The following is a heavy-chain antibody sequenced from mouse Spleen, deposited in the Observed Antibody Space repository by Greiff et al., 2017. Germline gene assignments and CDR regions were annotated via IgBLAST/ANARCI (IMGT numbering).Heavy chain of an antibody. CDR3: ARNGYDGVYAMDY. J-gene: IGHJ4*01. CDR1: GYTFTSYW. V-gene: IGHV1-55*01. D-gene: IGHD2-2*01. Sequence: VQLQQPGAELVKPGASVKMSCKASGYTFTSYWITWVKQRPGQGLEWIGDIYPGSGSTNYNEKFKSKATLTVDTSSSTAYMQLSSLTSEDSAVYYCARNGYDGVYAMDYWGQGTSVTVSS. CDR2: IYPGSGST.